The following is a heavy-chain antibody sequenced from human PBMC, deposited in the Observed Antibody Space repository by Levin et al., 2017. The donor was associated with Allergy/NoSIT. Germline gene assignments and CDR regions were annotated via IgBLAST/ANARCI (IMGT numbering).Heavy chain of an antibody. Sequence: GGSLRLSCAASGFTFSSYWMSWVRQAPGKGLEWVANIKQDGSEKYYVDSVKGRFTISRDNAKNSLYLQMNSLRAEDTAVYYCARDSDQQWLVRGLDYWDQGTLVTVSS. CDR1: GFTFSSYW. D-gene: IGHD6-19*01. J-gene: IGHJ4*02. CDR3: ARDSDQQWLVRGLDY. V-gene: IGHV3-7*01. CDR2: IKQDGSEK.